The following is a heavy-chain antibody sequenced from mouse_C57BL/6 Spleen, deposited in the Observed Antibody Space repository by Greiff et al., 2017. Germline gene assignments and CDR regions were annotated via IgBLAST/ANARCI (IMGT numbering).Heavy chain of an antibody. CDR3: ARVFITTEGFAY. D-gene: IGHD1-1*01. V-gene: IGHV5-4*03. CDR1: GFTFSSYA. Sequence: EVKLMESGGGLVKPGGSLKLSCAASGFTFSSYAMSWVRQTPEKRLEWVATISDGGSYTYYPDNVKGRFTISRDNAKNNLYLQMSHLKSEDTAMYYCARVFITTEGFAYWGQGTLVTVSA. J-gene: IGHJ3*01. CDR2: ISDGGSYT.